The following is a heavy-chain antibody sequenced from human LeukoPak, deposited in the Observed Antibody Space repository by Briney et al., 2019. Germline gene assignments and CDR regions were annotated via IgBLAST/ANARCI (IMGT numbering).Heavy chain of an antibody. D-gene: IGHD2-8*01. CDR1: GFTFSSYA. V-gene: IGHV3-7*01. CDR2: IKQDGSEK. CDR3: TRVRTSGEEDY. Sequence: GGSLRLSCAASGFTFSSYAMGWVRQAPGKGLEWVASIKQDGSEKHCVDSVKGRFIISRDNARNSLYLQMNSLRAEDTAVYYCTRVRTSGEEDYWGQGTLVTVSS. J-gene: IGHJ4*02.